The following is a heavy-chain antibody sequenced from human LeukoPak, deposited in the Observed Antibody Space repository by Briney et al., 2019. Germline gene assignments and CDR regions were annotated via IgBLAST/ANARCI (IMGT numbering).Heavy chain of an antibody. V-gene: IGHV1-18*01. CDR1: GYTFTSYG. CDR2: ISAYNGNT. Sequence: GASVKVSCKASGYTFTSYGISWVRQAPGQGLEWMGWISAYNGNTNYAQKLQGRVTMTTDTSTSTAYMELRSLRSDDTAVYYCARDLRRYYGSGSEYDYWGQGTLVTVSS. CDR3: ARDLRRYYGSGSEYDY. J-gene: IGHJ4*02. D-gene: IGHD3-10*01.